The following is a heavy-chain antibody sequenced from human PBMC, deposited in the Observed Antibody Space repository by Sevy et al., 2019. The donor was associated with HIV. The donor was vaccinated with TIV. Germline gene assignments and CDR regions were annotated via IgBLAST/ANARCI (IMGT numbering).Heavy chain of an antibody. V-gene: IGHV4-59*13. D-gene: IGHD5-18*01. J-gene: IGHJ4*02. CDR3: ARAGHSYGLFDY. CDR2: MCHTGIT. CDR1: GGSISSYC. Sequence: SETLSLTCTVSGGSISSYCCNWIRQSPGKGLEWIGYMCHTGITNYNPSLKSRVTISLDTSRNQFSLRLGSVTAADTAVYYCARAGHSYGLFDYWGQGTLVTVSS.